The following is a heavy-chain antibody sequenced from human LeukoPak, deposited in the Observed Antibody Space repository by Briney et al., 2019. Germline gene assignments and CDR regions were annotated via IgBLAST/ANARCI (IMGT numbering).Heavy chain of an antibody. CDR2: ISYDGSNK. CDR3: ARKVGAFDY. CDR1: GFTFSSYA. Sequence: GGSLRLSCAASGFTFSSYAMHWVRQAPGKGLEWVAVISYDGSNKYYADSVKGRFAISRDNSKNTLYLQMNSLRAEDTAVYYCARKVGAFDYWGQGTLVTVSS. J-gene: IGHJ4*02. D-gene: IGHD1-26*01. V-gene: IGHV3-30*09.